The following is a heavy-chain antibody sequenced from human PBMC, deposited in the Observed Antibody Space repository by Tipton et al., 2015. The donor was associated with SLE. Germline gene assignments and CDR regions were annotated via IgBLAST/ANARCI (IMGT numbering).Heavy chain of an antibody. J-gene: IGHJ3*01. D-gene: IGHD3-10*01. CDR3: AGHLGVIVAFEV. CDR2: VFRGGST. Sequence: LGLSCSVYGDSLSGQYWSWIRQPPGKGLEWIGEVFRGGSTNYSPSLESRVTITVDMSKNQFSLRLISVTAADTAVYYCAGHLGVIVAFEVWGQGTVLTVSS. CDR1: GDSLSGQY. V-gene: IGHV4-34*12.